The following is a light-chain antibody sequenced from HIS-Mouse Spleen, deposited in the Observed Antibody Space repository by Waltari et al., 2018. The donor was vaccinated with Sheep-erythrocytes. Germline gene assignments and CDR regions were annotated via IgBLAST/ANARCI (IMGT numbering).Light chain of an antibody. CDR1: SSDVGGYNY. CDR3: CSYAGSYNHV. J-gene: IGLJ1*01. V-gene: IGLV2-11*01. Sequence: QSALTQPRSVSGSPGQSVTISCTGTSSDVGGYNYVSWYQQHPGKAPKLMIYDVIKRPSGVPDRFSGSQSGNTASLTISGLQAEDEADYYCCSYAGSYNHVFATGTKVTVL. CDR2: DVI.